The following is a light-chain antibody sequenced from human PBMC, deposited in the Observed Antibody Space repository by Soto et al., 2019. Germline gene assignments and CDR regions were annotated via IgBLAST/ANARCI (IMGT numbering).Light chain of an antibody. Sequence: EIVMTQSPATLSVSPGERATLSCRASQSVSSKLAWYQQKPGQAPRLLIYGASTRATGIPARFSGSGSGTEFTLTISRLQSEDFAVYYCQQYNNWPVAFGQGTKVEIK. V-gene: IGKV3-15*01. CDR3: QQYNNWPVA. CDR2: GAS. CDR1: QSVSSK. J-gene: IGKJ1*01.